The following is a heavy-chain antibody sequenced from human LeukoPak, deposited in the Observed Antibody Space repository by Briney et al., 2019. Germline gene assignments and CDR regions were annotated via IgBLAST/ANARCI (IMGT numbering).Heavy chain of an antibody. CDR1: GFTVSSTY. D-gene: IGHD3-3*01. Sequence: GGSLRLSCAASGFTVSSTYMSWVRQTPGKGLEWVSVIYSGGSTYYADSVKGRFTISRDNSKNTLYLQMNSLRAEDTAVYYCARDLLEWYFDYWGQGTLVTVSS. V-gene: IGHV3-66*01. CDR2: IYSGGST. CDR3: ARDLLEWYFDY. J-gene: IGHJ4*02.